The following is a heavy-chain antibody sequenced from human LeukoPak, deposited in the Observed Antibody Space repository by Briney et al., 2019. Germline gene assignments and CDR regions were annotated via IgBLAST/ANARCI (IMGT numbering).Heavy chain of an antibody. J-gene: IGHJ5*02. D-gene: IGHD2-2*01. V-gene: IGHV4-61*01. CDR2: IYYSGST. Sequence: SETLSLTCSVSGGSVNSSSYYWSWIRQSPGKGLGWFGYIYYSGSTNYNPSLKSRVTISIDTSKNQFSLKLSSVTAADTAVYYCARTIVVLPVAKNRPRKGSWFDPWGQGTLVTVSS. CDR3: ARTIVVLPVAKNRPRKGSWFDP. CDR1: GGSVNSSSYY.